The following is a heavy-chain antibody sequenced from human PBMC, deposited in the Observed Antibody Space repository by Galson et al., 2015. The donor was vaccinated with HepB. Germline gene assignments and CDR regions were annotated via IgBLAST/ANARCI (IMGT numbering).Heavy chain of an antibody. CDR3: ARGPPFIYGNYFDY. D-gene: IGHD1-1*01. V-gene: IGHV3-30*14. CDR1: GFTFSTYA. J-gene: IGHJ4*02. CDR2: ISYEGSKY. Sequence: SLRLSCAASGFTFSTYAMHWVRQAPGKGLEWVVVISYEGSKYYLADPVKGRFSISRDNSKTTMYLQMNSLRVEDTAVYYCARGPPFIYGNYFDYWGQGTLVTVSS.